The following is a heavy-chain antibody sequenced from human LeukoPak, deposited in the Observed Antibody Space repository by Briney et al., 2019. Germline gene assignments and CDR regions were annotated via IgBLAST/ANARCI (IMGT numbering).Heavy chain of an antibody. D-gene: IGHD2-2*01. J-gene: IGHJ4*02. CDR1: GFTFSSYG. V-gene: IGHV3-30*02. CDR3: ARRYCSSTSCSFGGELDY. Sequence: GGSLTLSCAASGFTFSSYGMHWVRQAPGKGLEWVAFIRYDGSNKYYADSVKGRFTISRDSSKNTLFLQMSSLRAEDTAVYYCARRYCSSTSCSFGGELDYWGQGTLVTVSS. CDR2: IRYDGSNK.